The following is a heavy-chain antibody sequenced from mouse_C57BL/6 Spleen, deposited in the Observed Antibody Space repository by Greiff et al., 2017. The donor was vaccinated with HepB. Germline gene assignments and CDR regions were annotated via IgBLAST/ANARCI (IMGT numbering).Heavy chain of an antibody. J-gene: IGHJ1*03. CDR3: TPSRGPLLRSFYWYFDV. CDR1: GFNIKDDY. CDR2: IDPENGDT. V-gene: IGHV14-4*01. Sequence: EVQRVESGAELVRPGASVKLSCTASGFNIKDDYMHWVKQRPEQGLEWIGWIDPENGDTEYASKFQGKATITADTSSNTAYLQLSSLTSEDTAVYYCTPSRGPLLRSFYWYFDVWGTGTTVTVSS. D-gene: IGHD1-1*01.